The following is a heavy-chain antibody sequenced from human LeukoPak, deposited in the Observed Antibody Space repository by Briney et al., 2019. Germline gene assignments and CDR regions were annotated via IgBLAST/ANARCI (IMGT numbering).Heavy chain of an antibody. Sequence: PSETLSLTCTVSGGSISSYYWSWIRQPPGKGLEWIGYIYYSGSTNYNPSLKSRVTISVDTSKNQFPLKLSSVTAADTAVYYCARRTAAGNYLDYWGQGTLVTVSS. CDR3: ARRTAAGNYLDY. V-gene: IGHV4-59*08. CDR2: IYYSGST. D-gene: IGHD6-13*01. CDR1: GGSISSYY. J-gene: IGHJ4*02.